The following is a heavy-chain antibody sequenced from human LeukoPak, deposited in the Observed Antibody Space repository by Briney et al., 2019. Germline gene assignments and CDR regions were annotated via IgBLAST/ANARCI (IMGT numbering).Heavy chain of an antibody. Sequence: SETLSLTCTVSGGSISSYYWSWIRQPAGKGLEWIGRIYTSGSTNYNPSLKSRVTMSVDTSKNQFSLKLSSVTAADTAVYYCARVVRGYCSSTSCAVWFDPWGQGTLVTVSS. CDR1: GGSISSYY. CDR3: ARVVRGYCSSTSCAVWFDP. V-gene: IGHV4-4*07. J-gene: IGHJ5*02. D-gene: IGHD2-2*01. CDR2: IYTSGST.